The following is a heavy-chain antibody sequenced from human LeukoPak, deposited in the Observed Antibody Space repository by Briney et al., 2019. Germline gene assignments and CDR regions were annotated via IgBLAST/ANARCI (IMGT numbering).Heavy chain of an antibody. D-gene: IGHD6-13*01. CDR1: GFTFSSYW. CDR3: ARDGLEYSSSWYLSFYYYYMDV. V-gene: IGHV3-7*01. J-gene: IGHJ6*03. Sequence: GGSLRLSCAASGFTFSSYWMGWVRQAPGKGLEWVANIKQDGSEKYYVDSVKGRFTISRDNAKNSLYLQMNSLRAEDTAVYYCARDGLEYSSSWYLSFYYYYMDVWGKGTTVTVSS. CDR2: IKQDGSEK.